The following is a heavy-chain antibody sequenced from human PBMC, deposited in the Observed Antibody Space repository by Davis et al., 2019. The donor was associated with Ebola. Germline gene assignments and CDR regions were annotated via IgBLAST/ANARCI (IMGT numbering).Heavy chain of an antibody. J-gene: IGHJ4*02. CDR2: IKQDGSEK. CDR1: GFTFSSYW. Sequence: GESLKISCAVSGFTFSSYWMSWVRQAPGKGLEWVANIKQDGSEKYYVDSVKGRFTISRDNAKNSLYLQMNSLRAEDTAVYYCARESSWWGQGTLVTVSS. D-gene: IGHD6-13*01. V-gene: IGHV3-7*01. CDR3: ARESSW.